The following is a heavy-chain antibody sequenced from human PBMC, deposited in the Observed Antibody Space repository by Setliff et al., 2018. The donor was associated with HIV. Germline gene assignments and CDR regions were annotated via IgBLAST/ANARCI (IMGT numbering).Heavy chain of an antibody. Sequence: SETLSLTCTVSGGSLSSPYWRWIRHPPGKGLEWIGYTHYSGSANYNPSSKTRVTISLNTSRNQFSLNLSSVIAADTAVYYCARVPVGSGSVDYWGQGTLVTVSS. D-gene: IGHD3-10*01. CDR2: THYSGSA. V-gene: IGHV4-59*11. J-gene: IGHJ4*02. CDR3: ARVPVGSGSVDY. CDR1: GGSLSSPY.